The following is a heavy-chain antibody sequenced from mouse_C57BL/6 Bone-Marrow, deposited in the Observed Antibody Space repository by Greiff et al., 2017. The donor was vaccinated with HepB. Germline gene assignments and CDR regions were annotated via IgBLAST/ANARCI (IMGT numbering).Heavy chain of an antibody. V-gene: IGHV2-2*01. CDR3: ARAFINYAMDY. CDR1: GFSLTSYG. D-gene: IGHD1-1*01. Sequence: VQLQQSGPGLVQPSQSLSITCTVSGFSLTSYGVHWVRQSPGKGLEWLGVIWSGGSTAYNAAFISSLSISKDNSKSQVFFKMISLQADDTAIYYCARAFINYAMDYWGQGTSVTVSS. J-gene: IGHJ4*01. CDR2: IWSGGST.